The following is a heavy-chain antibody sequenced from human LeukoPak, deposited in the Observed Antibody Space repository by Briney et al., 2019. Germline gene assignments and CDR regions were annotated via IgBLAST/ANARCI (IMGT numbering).Heavy chain of an antibody. D-gene: IGHD3-10*01. J-gene: IGHJ3*02. CDR3: ARARITMVRGVYRNAFDI. CDR1: GYTFTGYY. V-gene: IGHV1-2*02. Sequence: GASVKVSCKASGYTFTGYYMHWVRQAPGQGLEWMGWINPNSGGTNYAQKFQGRVTMTRDTSISTAYMELSRLRSDDTAVYYCARARITMVRGVYRNAFDIWGQGTMVTVSS. CDR2: INPNSGGT.